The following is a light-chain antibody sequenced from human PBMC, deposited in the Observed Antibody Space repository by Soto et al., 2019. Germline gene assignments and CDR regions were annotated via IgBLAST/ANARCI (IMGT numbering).Light chain of an antibody. CDR1: QSVSSSY. Sequence: VMKLSLAALSLSPGNRAAISGTASQSVSSSYLAWYQQKPGQAPRLLIYGASSRATGIPDRFSGSGSGTDFTLTISRLEPEDCTVYYCQQYGSSPWTFGQGSKVDI. CDR2: GAS. CDR3: QQYGSSPWT. V-gene: IGKV3-20*01. J-gene: IGKJ1*01.